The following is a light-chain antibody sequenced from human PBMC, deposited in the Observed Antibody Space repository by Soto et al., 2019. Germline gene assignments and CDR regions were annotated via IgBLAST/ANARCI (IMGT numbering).Light chain of an antibody. CDR2: DAS. CDR3: QQYGRSPGLLT. J-gene: IGKJ3*01. CDR1: QSVTNSY. Sequence: EIVLTQSPGTLSLSPGERVTLSCRASQSVTNSYLAWYQQKPGQAPRLLIYDASTRATGIPDRFSGSGSGTDFTLTIGRLEPEDFAVYYCQQYGRSPGLLTFGPGTKVDIK. V-gene: IGKV3-20*01.